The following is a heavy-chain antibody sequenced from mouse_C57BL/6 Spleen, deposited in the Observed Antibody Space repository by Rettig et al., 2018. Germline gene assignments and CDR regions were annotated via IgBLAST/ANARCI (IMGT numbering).Heavy chain of an antibody. CDR1: GFSLTSYG. V-gene: IGHV2-6*01. J-gene: IGHJ3*01. CDR2: IWGVGST. CDR3: ASVYDGYAFAY. Sequence: GLVAPSQSLSITCTVSGFSLTSYGVDWVRQSPGKGLEWLGVIWGVGSTNYNSALKSRLSISKDSSKSQVFLKMNSLQTDDTAIYYCASVYDGYAFAYWGQGILVTVSA. D-gene: IGHD2-3*01.